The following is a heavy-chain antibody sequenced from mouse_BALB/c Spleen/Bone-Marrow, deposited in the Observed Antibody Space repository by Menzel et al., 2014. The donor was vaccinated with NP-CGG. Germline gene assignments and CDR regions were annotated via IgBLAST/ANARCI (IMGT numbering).Heavy chain of an antibody. D-gene: IGHD1-2*01. CDR1: GFTFSDYY. Sequence: EVKLVESGGGLVKPGGSLKLSCAASGFTFSDYYMYWVRQTPEKRLEWVATISDGGSYTYYPDSVKGRFTISRDNAKNNLYLQMSSLKSEDTAMYYCARVLRPHYYAMDCWGQGTSVTVSS. CDR2: ISDGGSYT. CDR3: ARVLRPHYYAMDC. V-gene: IGHV5-4*02. J-gene: IGHJ4*01.